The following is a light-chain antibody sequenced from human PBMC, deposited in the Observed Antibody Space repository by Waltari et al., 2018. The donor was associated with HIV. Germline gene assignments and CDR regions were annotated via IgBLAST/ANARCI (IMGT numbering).Light chain of an antibody. CDR2: GAS. J-gene: IGKJ2*01. CDR1: QSVSSNY. V-gene: IGKV3-20*01. Sequence: GTLSLSPGERATLSCRASQSVSSNYLAWFQQIPGQAPRLLIYGASSRATGIPDRFSGSGSGTDFTLTISRLEPADFAVYYCQQYGDSPYTFGQGTKLEIK. CDR3: QQYGDSPYT.